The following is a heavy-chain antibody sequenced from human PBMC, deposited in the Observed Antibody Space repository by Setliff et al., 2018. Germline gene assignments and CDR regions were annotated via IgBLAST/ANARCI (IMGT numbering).Heavy chain of an antibody. V-gene: IGHV1-18*01. J-gene: IGHJ5*02. CDR1: GYTFTTFG. CDR2: ISPHNGIT. CDR3: MRLVRFCSRTVCQRTSGDEA. Sequence: ASVKVSCKASGYTFTTFGVSWVRQVPGQGLEWLGWISPHNGITRYGQKFQGRVTLTSEATTGTVYMELRSLNSDDTAVYYCMRLVRFCSRTVCQRTSGDEAWGQGTLVTVSS. D-gene: IGHD3-3*01.